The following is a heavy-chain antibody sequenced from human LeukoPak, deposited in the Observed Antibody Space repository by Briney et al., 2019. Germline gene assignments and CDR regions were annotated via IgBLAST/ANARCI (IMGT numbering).Heavy chain of an antibody. J-gene: IGHJ5*02. Sequence: GASVKVSCKTSGYTFTDYYIHWVRQAPGQGPEWMGWINPNSGGTNYAQNLQGRVTMTWDTSISTAYMELSRLRSDDTAVYYCARDYERIIMVRGVPLSPQTVFDPWGQGTLVTVSP. CDR2: INPNSGGT. V-gene: IGHV1-2*02. CDR1: GYTFTDYY. CDR3: ARDYERIIMVRGVPLSPQTVFDP. D-gene: IGHD3-10*01.